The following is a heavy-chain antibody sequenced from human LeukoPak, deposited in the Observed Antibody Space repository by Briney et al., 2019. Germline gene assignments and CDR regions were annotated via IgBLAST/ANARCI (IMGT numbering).Heavy chain of an antibody. CDR1: GGTFNFAR. CDR2: IKSGASGGTI. Sequence: PGGSLRLSCEGSGGTFNFARMNWVRQAPGKGLEWRARIKSGASGGTIEYAAPVKGRFTISRDDSKNTFYLQMNTLKVEDTAVYYCALEKGGCSTVTFYSFSHWGQGTLVAVSS. J-gene: IGHJ4*02. CDR3: ALEKGGCSTVTFYSFSH. V-gene: IGHV3-15*01. D-gene: IGHD2-15*01.